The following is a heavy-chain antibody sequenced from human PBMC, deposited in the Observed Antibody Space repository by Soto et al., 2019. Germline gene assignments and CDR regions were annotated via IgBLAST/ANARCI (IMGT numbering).Heavy chain of an antibody. D-gene: IGHD3-3*01. CDR1: GFTFSSYA. Sequence: GGSLRLSCAASGFTFSSYAMSWFRQAPGKGLEWVSAISGSGGSTYYADSVKGRFTISRDNSKNTLYLQMNSLRAEDTAVYYCTTNYDFWSGYPDYWGQGTLVTVSS. J-gene: IGHJ4*02. CDR3: TTNYDFWSGYPDY. CDR2: ISGSGGST. V-gene: IGHV3-23*01.